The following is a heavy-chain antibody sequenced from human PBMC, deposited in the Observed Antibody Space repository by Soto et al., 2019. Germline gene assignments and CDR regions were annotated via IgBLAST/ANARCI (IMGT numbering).Heavy chain of an antibody. CDR2: FDPEDGET. V-gene: IGHV1-24*01. D-gene: IGHD2-2*01. CDR3: ATWGQVPAAMTYKDYYYYDMDV. Sequence: ASVKVSCKVSGYTLTELSMHWVRQAPGKGLEWMGGFDPEDGETIYAQKFQGRVTMTEDTSTDTAYMELSSLRSEDTAVYYCATWGQVPAAMTYKDYYYYDMDVWGKGTTVT. CDR1: GYTLTELS. J-gene: IGHJ6*03.